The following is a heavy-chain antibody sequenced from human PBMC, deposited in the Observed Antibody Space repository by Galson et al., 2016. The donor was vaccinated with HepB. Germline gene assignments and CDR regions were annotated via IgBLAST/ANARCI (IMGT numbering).Heavy chain of an antibody. CDR1: DGSFNEYH. D-gene: IGHD3-9*01. V-gene: IGHV4-34*01. J-gene: IGHJ4*02. CDR2: INHSGST. Sequence: ETLSLTCAVSDGSFNEYHWSWIRQPPGKGLEWIGEINHSGSTNYNPSLQSRVTISADTSKSQFSLKLSSVTAADTAVYYCARTRLWLYYFDYWGQGALVTVSS. CDR3: ARTRLWLYYFDY.